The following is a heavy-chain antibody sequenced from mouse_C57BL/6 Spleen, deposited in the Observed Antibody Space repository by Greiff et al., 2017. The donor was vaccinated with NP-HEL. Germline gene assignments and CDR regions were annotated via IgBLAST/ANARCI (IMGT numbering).Heavy chain of an antibody. CDR2: IDPSDSYT. CDR1: GYTFTSYW. CDR3: ARGGTGTDYFDY. V-gene: IGHV1-69*01. D-gene: IGHD4-1*01. Sequence: QVQLQQSGAELVMPGASVKLSCKASGYTFTSYWMHWVKQRPGQGLEWIGEIDPSDSYTNYNQKFTGKSTLTVDKSSSTAYMQLSSLTSEDSAVDYCARGGTGTDYFDYWGQGTTLTVSS. J-gene: IGHJ2*01.